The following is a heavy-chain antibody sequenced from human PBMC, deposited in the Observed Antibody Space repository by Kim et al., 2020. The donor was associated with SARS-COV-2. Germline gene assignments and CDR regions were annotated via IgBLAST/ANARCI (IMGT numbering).Heavy chain of an antibody. V-gene: IGHV3-33*08. D-gene: IGHD3-9*01. CDR1: EFPFSDYG. CDR3: ARDDILTGYTIDY. J-gene: IGHJ4*02. Sequence: GGSLRLSCAVSEFPFSDYGMHWVRQAPGKGLEWVAVIWHDGSNKFYADSVKGRFTIHRDDPKSTLFLQMNSLRVEDTAVYYCARDDILTGYTIDYWGQGTLVIVSS. CDR2: IWHDGSNK.